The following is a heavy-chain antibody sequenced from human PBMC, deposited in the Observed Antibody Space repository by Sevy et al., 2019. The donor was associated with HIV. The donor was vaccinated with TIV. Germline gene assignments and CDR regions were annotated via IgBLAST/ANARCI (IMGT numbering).Heavy chain of an antibody. V-gene: IGHV3-15*05. J-gene: IGHJ4*02. CDR3: TTKKDFWSGYFYFDY. CDR2: IKSKTAGGTT. Sequence: GGSLRLSCAASGFTFNNAWMSWVRQAPGKGLEWVGRIKSKTAGGTTDYAAPVKGRFTISRDDSKNTLYLQMNSLKTDDTAMYYCTTKKDFWSGYFYFDYWGQGTLVTVSS. D-gene: IGHD3-3*01. CDR1: GFTFNNAW.